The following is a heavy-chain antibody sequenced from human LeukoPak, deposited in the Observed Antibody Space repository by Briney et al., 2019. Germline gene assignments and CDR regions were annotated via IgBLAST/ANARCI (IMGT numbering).Heavy chain of an antibody. V-gene: IGHV3-64*01. Sequence: GGSLRFSCAASGFTFSSYAMHWVRQAPGKGLEYVSAISSNGGSTYYANSVKGRFTISRDNSKNTLYLQMGSLRAEDMAVYYCARVGVNPNDAFDIWGQGTMVTVSS. CDR2: ISSNGGST. CDR3: ARVGVNPNDAFDI. CDR1: GFTFSSYA. J-gene: IGHJ3*02.